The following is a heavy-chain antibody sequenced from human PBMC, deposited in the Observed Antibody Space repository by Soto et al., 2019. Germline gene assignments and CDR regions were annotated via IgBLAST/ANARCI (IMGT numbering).Heavy chain of an antibody. D-gene: IGHD3-16*01. CDR1: GFTFSSYG. Sequence: QVQLVESGGGVVQPGRSLRLSCAASGFTFSSYGMHWVRQAPGKGLEWVAVIWYDGSNKYYADSVKGRFTISRDNSKNTLYLHMNSLRAEDTAVYYCARWTGLRGGGVIVPRVLGFDYLGQGTLVTVSS. J-gene: IGHJ4*02. CDR2: IWYDGSNK. CDR3: ARWTGLRGGGVIVPRVLGFDY. V-gene: IGHV3-33*01.